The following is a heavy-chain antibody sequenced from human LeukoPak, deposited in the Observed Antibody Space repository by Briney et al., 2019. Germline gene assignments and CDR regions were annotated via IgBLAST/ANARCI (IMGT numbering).Heavy chain of an antibody. V-gene: IGHV4-34*01. Sequence: SETLSLTCAVYGGSFSGYYWSWIRQPPGKGLEWIGEINHSGSTNYNPSLKSRVTISVDTSKNQFSLKLSSVTAADTAVYYCARGRNCSSTSCHAGWFDPWGQGTLVTVSS. CDR1: GGSFSGYY. CDR2: INHSGST. D-gene: IGHD2-2*01. J-gene: IGHJ5*02. CDR3: ARGRNCSSTSCHAGWFDP.